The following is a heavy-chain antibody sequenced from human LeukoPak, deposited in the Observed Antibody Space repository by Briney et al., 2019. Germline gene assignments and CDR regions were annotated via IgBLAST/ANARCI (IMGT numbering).Heavy chain of an antibody. CDR3: ARDHSSGYYEYNWFDP. V-gene: IGHV3-23*01. CDR2: ISPSGDIT. J-gene: IGHJ5*02. CDR1: EFRFSAHG. D-gene: IGHD3-22*01. Sequence: GGSLRRSCEASEFRFSAHGMNWVRQAPGKGLEWVSGISPSGDITYYADSVMGRFTISRDNRKGTVSLQMNSLRAEDTAVYYCARDHSSGYYEYNWFDPWGQGTLVTVSS.